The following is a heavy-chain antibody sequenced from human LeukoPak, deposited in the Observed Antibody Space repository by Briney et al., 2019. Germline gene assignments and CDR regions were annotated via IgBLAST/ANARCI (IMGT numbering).Heavy chain of an antibody. J-gene: IGHJ2*01. CDR3: ARDKGPYWYFDL. CDR1: GGSISSYY. V-gene: IGHV4-59*12. Sequence: SETLSLTCTVSGGSISSYYWSWIRQPPGKGLEWIGYIYYSGSTNYNPSLKSRVTISVDTSKNQFSLKLSSVTAADTAVYHCARDKGPYWYFDLWGRGTLVTVSS. CDR2: IYYSGST.